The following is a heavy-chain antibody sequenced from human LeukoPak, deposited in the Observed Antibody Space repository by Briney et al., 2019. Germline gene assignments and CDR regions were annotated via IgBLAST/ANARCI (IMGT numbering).Heavy chain of an antibody. D-gene: IGHD2-2*01. CDR1: GGSISSYY. CDR2: IYYSGCT. V-gene: IGHV4-59*08. Sequence: SETLSLTCTVSGGSISSYYWSWIRQPPGKGLEWIGYIYYSGCTNYNPSLKSRVTISVDTSKNQFSLKLSSVTAADTAVYYCARHAGCSSTSCLWGMDVWGQGTTVTVSS. CDR3: ARHAGCSSTSCLWGMDV. J-gene: IGHJ6*02.